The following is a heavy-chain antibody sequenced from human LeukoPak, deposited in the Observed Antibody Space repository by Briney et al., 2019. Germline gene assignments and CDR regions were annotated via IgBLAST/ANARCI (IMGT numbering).Heavy chain of an antibody. CDR1: GFTVITND. CDR2: LYRDGNT. D-gene: IGHD3-16*01. CDR3: ARGVEPMAANTLAY. V-gene: IGHV3-53*01. Sequence: PGGSLRLSCAASGFTVITNDMNWVRQAPGKGLEWVSVLYRDGNTKYADSVQGRFTISRDNSKNTLYLEMNSLRPDDTAVYYCARGVEPMAANTLAYWGQGTMVTVS. J-gene: IGHJ4*02.